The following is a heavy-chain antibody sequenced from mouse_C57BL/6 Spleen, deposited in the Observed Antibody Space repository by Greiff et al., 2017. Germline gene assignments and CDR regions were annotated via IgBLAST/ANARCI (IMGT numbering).Heavy chain of an antibody. Sequence: EVNLVESGGGLVKPGGSLKLSCAASGFTFSDYGMHWVRQAPEKGLEWVAYISSGSSTIYYADTVKGRFTISRDNAKNTLFLQMTSLRSEDTAMYYCARAYYGNYGGFAYWGQGTLVTVSA. V-gene: IGHV5-17*01. J-gene: IGHJ3*01. D-gene: IGHD2-1*01. CDR3: ARAYYGNYGGFAY. CDR2: ISSGSSTI. CDR1: GFTFSDYG.